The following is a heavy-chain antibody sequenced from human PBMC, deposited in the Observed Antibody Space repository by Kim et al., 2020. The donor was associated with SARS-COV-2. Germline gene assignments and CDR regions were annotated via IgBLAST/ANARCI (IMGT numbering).Heavy chain of an antibody. CDR1: GFTFTDYS. CDR2: INRRNSPI. V-gene: IGHV3-48*02. CDR3: ARDTPESAVAASFDY. Sequence: GGSLRLSCAASGFTFTDYSMNWVRQAPGKGLEWLSYINRRNSPIYYADSVKCRFTISRDNAKNSLFLQMNSLRNEDTAVYYCARDTPESAVAASFDYWGQGTLVTVSS. J-gene: IGHJ4*02. D-gene: IGHD6-19*01.